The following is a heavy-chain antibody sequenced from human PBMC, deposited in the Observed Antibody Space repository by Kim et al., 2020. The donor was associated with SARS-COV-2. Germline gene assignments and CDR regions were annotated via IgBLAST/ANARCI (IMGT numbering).Heavy chain of an antibody. D-gene: IGHD3-16*02. CDR3: AKDGVWGSYRPPGDY. Sequence: GGSLRLSCAASGFTFSSYGMHWVRQAPGKGLEWVAVISYDGSNKYYADSVKGQFTISRDNSKNTLYLQMNSLTAEDTAVYYCAKDGVWGSYRPPGDYRGQGTLFTVSS. V-gene: IGHV3-30*18. J-gene: IGHJ4*02. CDR2: ISYDGSNK. CDR1: GFTFSSYG.